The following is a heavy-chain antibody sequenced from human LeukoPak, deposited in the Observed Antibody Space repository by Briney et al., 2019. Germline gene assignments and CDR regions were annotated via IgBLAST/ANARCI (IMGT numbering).Heavy chain of an antibody. Sequence: GRSLRLSCAASGFNFRRYGLHWVRQAPGKSLEWVAFLWSDGSNTNYADSVKGRFTISRDISKNSLYLQMNSLRAEDTAVYYCARDVGPGDGYRLAFDIWGHGTMVTVSS. CDR1: GFNFRRYG. J-gene: IGHJ3*02. D-gene: IGHD5-24*01. CDR3: ARDVGPGDGYRLAFDI. CDR2: LWSDGSNT. V-gene: IGHV3-33*01.